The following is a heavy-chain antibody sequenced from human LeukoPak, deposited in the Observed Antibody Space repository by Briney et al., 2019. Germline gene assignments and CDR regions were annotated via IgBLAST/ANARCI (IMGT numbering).Heavy chain of an antibody. Sequence: ASVKVSCKASGYTFTSYDINWVRQATGQGLEWMGWMNPNSGNTGYAQKFQGRVTMTRNTSISTAYMELSSLRSEDTAVYYYARGRIAVAGDWFDPWGQGTLVTVSS. D-gene: IGHD6-19*01. CDR1: GYTFTSYD. CDR3: ARGRIAVAGDWFDP. CDR2: MNPNSGNT. V-gene: IGHV1-8*01. J-gene: IGHJ5*02.